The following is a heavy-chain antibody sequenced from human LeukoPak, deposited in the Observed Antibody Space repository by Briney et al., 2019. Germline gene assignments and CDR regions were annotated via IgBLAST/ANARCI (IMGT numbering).Heavy chain of an antibody. D-gene: IGHD6-19*01. CDR1: GYSTSSGYY. V-gene: IGHV4-38-2*02. CDR2: IYHSGST. CDR3: ARDLSIGGYPSTFDY. J-gene: IGHJ4*02. Sequence: SETLSLTCAVSGYSTSSGYYWGWIRQPPGKGLEWIGSIYHSGSTYYNPSLKSRVTISVDTSKNQFSLKLSSVTAADTAVYYCARDLSIGGYPSTFDYWGQGTLVTVSS.